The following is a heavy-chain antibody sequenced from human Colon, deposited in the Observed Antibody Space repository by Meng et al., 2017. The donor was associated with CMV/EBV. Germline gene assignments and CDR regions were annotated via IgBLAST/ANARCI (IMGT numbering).Heavy chain of an antibody. CDR1: GGTFSSYA. CDR3: ARNAYYYDSSGYYCDY. V-gene: IGHV1-2*02. Sequence: ASVKVSCKASGGTFSSYAISWVRQAPGQGLEWMGWINPNSGGTNYAQKFQGRVTMTRDTSISTAYMELSRLRSDDTAVYYCARNAYYYDSSGYYCDYWGQGTLVTVSS. D-gene: IGHD3-22*01. CDR2: INPNSGGT. J-gene: IGHJ4*02.